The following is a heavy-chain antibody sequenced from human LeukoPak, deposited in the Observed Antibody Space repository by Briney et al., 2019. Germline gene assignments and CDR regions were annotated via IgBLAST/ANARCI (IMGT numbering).Heavy chain of an antibody. D-gene: IGHD3-3*01. Sequence: SETLSLTCAVSGDLISSGGHFWSWIRQPPGKGLEWIGHIFHSGSTDYNPSLESRVTMSVDTSKNQFSLKLSSVTAADTAVYYCARGGGTYDFWSGGTGAFDIWGQGTMVTVSS. CDR2: IFHSGST. CDR1: GDLISSGGHF. V-gene: IGHV4-30-2*01. CDR3: ARGGGTYDFWSGGTGAFDI. J-gene: IGHJ3*02.